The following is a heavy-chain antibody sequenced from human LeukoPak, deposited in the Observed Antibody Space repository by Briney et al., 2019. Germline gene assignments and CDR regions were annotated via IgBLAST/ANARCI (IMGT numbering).Heavy chain of an antibody. CDR2: ISYDGSNK. CDR1: GFTFSSYG. Sequence: GGSLRLSCAASGFTFSSYGMHWVRQAPGKGLEWVAVISYDGSNKYYADSVKGRFTISRDNSKNTLYLQMNSRRADDRAVYYCAKDGERARGYSHGYPDYWGQGTPVTVSS. CDR3: AKDGERARGYSHGYPDY. D-gene: IGHD5-18*01. V-gene: IGHV3-30*18. J-gene: IGHJ4*02.